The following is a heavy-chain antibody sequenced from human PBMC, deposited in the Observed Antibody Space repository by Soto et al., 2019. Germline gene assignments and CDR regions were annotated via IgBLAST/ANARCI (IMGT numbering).Heavy chain of an antibody. D-gene: IGHD5-12*01. Sequence: QVQLVQSGAEVKKPGSSVKVSCKASGGTFSSYAISWVRQAPGQGLEWMGGIIPIFGTANYAQKFQGRVTITADESTSTAYTELSSLRSEDTAVYYCARAAYSGYDEWGPTLYSYGMDVWGQGTTVTVSS. CDR3: ARAAYSGYDEWGPTLYSYGMDV. V-gene: IGHV1-69*12. CDR2: IIPIFGTA. CDR1: GGTFSSYA. J-gene: IGHJ6*02.